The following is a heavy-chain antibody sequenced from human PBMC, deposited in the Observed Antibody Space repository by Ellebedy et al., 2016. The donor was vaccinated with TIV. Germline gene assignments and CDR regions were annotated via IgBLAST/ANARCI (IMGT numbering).Heavy chain of an antibody. CDR3: ARFNSGSRNCSGSTCHYDY. V-gene: IGHV1-69*04. CDR2: IIPILDIA. J-gene: IGHJ4*02. CDR1: GGTFSSYA. D-gene: IGHD2-15*01. Sequence: AASVKVSCKSSGGTFSSYAISWVRQAPGQGLEWMGRIIPILDIANYAQKFQGRVTLTADKSTSTAYIELSSLRSEDTALYYCARFNSGSRNCSGSTCHYDYWGQGTLVTVSS.